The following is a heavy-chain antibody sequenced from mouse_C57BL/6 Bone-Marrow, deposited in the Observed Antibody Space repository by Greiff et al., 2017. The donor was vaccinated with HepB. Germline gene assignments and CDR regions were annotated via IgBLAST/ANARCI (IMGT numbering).Heavy chain of an antibody. J-gene: IGHJ1*03. CDR1: GYTFTSYW. Sequence: VQLKQPGAELVMPGASVKLSCKASGYTFTSYWMHWVKQRPGQGLEWIGEIDPSDSYTNYNQKFKGKSTLTVDKSSSTAYMQLSSLTSEDSAVYYCARFRYWYFDVWGTGTTVTV. V-gene: IGHV1-69*01. CDR2: IDPSDSYT. CDR3: ARFRYWYFDV. D-gene: IGHD3-2*02.